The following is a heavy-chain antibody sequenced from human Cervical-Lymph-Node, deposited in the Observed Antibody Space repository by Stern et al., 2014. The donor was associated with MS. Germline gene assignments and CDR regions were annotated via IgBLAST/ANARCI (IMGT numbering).Heavy chain of an antibody. D-gene: IGHD6-19*01. Sequence: VQLQESGPGLVKPSETLSLTCTVSGGSISSYFWRWIRQSPGRVLEWIGYIAHSGSTNSNPSLKSRFTISRDTSKNHLSLKLRSVTAADTAVYYCAREAPGGSGWTPFDYWGQGILVTVSS. J-gene: IGHJ4*02. CDR2: IAHSGST. CDR3: AREAPGGSGWTPFDY. V-gene: IGHV4-59*01. CDR1: GGSISSYF.